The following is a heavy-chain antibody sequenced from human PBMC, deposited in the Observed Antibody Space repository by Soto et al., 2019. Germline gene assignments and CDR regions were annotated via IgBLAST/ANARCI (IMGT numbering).Heavy chain of an antibody. D-gene: IGHD6-13*01. CDR1: GFTFSSYA. Sequence: GGSLRLSCAASGFTFSSYAMSWVRQAPGKGLEWVSAISGSGGSTYYADSVKGRFTISRDNAKNSLHLQMNSLRAEDTAVYYCTRDASRDSSARGWFDPWGPGTLVTVSS. CDR2: ISGSGGST. CDR3: TRDASRDSSARGWFDP. J-gene: IGHJ5*02. V-gene: IGHV3-23*01.